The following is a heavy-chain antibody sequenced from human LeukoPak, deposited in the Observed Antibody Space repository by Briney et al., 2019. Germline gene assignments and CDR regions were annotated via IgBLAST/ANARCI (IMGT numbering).Heavy chain of an antibody. Sequence: PGGSLRLSCAASGFTFSSYSMNWVRQAPGKGLEWVSSTSSSSSYIYYADSVKGRFTISRDNAQNSLYLQTNSLRAEDTAVYYCARDRGIAAAGDAFDIWGQGTMVTVSS. D-gene: IGHD6-13*01. CDR1: GFTFSSYS. CDR3: ARDRGIAAAGDAFDI. CDR2: TSSSSSYI. J-gene: IGHJ3*02. V-gene: IGHV3-21*01.